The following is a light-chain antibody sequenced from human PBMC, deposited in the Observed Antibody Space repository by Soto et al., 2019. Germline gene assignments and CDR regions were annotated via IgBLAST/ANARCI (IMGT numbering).Light chain of an antibody. CDR1: GSNIGSHD. Sequence: QSVLTQPPSASGTPGQRVTISCSGSGSNIGSHDVYWYQHLPGTAPKVLIYRNDQRPSGVPDRFSASRSGTSASLAISGLRSEDEADYYCVAWDDSLSGRVFGGGTQRPS. J-gene: IGLJ3*02. V-gene: IGLV1-47*02. CDR2: RND. CDR3: VAWDDSLSGRV.